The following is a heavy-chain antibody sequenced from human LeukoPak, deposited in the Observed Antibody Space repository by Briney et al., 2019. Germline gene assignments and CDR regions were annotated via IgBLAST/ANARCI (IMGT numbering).Heavy chain of an antibody. CDR1: GVSISSYY. V-gene: IGHV4-59*01. D-gene: IGHD3-10*01. CDR2: ISYSGGT. Sequence: SETLSLTCSVSGVSISSYYWSWMRQSPGKGLEWIGYISYSGGTNYNPSLKSRVTISLDTSKNQFSLQLSSVTAADTAVYYCVRGERLGGDYWGHGTLVTVSS. J-gene: IGHJ4*01. CDR3: VRGERLGGDY.